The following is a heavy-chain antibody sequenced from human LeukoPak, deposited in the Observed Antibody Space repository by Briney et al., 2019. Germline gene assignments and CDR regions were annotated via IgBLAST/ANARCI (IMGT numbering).Heavy chain of an antibody. J-gene: IGHJ6*02. Sequence: PSETLSLTCTVSGGSISSYYWSWLRQPPGKGLEWIGYIYYSGSTNYNPSLKSRVTISVDTSKNQFSLKLSSVTAADTAVYYCARIRGYSYGHGYYYYYGMDVWGQGTTVTVSS. CDR1: GGSISSYY. V-gene: IGHV4-59*08. CDR3: ARIRGYSYGHGYYYYYGMDV. CDR2: IYYSGST. D-gene: IGHD5-18*01.